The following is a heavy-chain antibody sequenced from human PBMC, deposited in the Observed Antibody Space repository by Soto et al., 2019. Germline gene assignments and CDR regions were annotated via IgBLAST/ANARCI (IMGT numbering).Heavy chain of an antibody. J-gene: IGHJ5*02. D-gene: IGHD2-15*01. V-gene: IGHV4-31*03. Sequence: SETLSLTCTVSGGSISSGGYYWSWIRQHPGKGLEWIGYIYYSGSTYYNPSLKSRVTISVDTSKNQFSLKLSSVTAADTAVYYCAREGRVCSGGSCYLNWFDPWGQGTLVTVSS. CDR1: GGSISSGGYY. CDR3: AREGRVCSGGSCYLNWFDP. CDR2: IYYSGST.